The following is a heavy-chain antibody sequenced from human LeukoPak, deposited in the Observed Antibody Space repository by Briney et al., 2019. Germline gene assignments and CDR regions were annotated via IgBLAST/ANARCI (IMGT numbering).Heavy chain of an antibody. D-gene: IGHD5-24*01. CDR1: GDSISDYY. V-gene: IGHV4-59*01. CDR2: VYYSGST. J-gene: IGHJ5*02. Sequence: SETLSLTCTVSGDSISDYYWSWIRQPPGRGLQWIGEVYYSGSTHYNPSLKSRVTISVDTSKNQFSLRLRSVTAADTAVYYCARELDGNGGWFDPWGQGTLVTVSS. CDR3: ARELDGNGGWFDP.